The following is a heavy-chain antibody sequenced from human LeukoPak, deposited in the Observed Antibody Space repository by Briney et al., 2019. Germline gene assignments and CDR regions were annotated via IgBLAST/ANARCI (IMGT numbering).Heavy chain of an antibody. Sequence: GGSLRLSCAASGFTFSSYGMHWVRQAPGKGLEWVAVISYDGSNKYYADSVKGRFTISRDNSKNTLYLQMNSLRAEDTAVYYCARPHYYDSSGYYEKSWYFDYWGQGTLVTVSS. J-gene: IGHJ4*02. CDR2: ISYDGSNK. V-gene: IGHV3-30*03. CDR3: ARPHYYDSSGYYEKSWYFDY. CDR1: GFTFSSYG. D-gene: IGHD3-22*01.